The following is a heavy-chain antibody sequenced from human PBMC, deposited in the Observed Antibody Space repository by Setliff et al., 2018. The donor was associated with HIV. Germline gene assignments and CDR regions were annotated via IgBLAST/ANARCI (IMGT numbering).Heavy chain of an antibody. J-gene: IGHJ4*02. CDR2: IWYDGSNK. CDR1: GFTFSSYG. Sequence: GGSLRLSCAASGFTFSSYGMHWVRQAPGKGLEWVAVIWYDGSNKYYADSVKGRFTISRDNSKNTLYLQMNSLRAEDTAVYYCAKGPGYSSSWYYFNYWGQGTQVTVSS. V-gene: IGHV3-33*06. CDR3: AKGPGYSSSWYYFNY. D-gene: IGHD6-13*01.